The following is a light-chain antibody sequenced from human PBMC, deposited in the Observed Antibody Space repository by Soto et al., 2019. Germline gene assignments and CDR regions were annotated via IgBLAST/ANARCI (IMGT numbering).Light chain of an antibody. V-gene: IGKV3-11*01. CDR3: QQRSKT. Sequence: EVVLTQFPATLSLSPGEGATLSCRASQSVSDSLPWYQQKPGQPPRLLIYDASKRATGIPARFSGSGSGTDFTLTISSVGPEDSAVYYCQQRSKTFGQGTKLGI. CDR1: QSVSDS. J-gene: IGKJ2*01. CDR2: DAS.